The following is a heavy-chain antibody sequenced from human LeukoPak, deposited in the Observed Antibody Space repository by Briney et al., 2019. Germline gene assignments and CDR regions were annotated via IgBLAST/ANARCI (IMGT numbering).Heavy chain of an antibody. V-gene: IGHV3-21*04. CDR3: TTRWGIVGATPADY. CDR1: GFTFSSYS. D-gene: IGHD1-26*01. Sequence: GGSLRLSCAASGFTFSSYSMNWVRQAPGKGLEWVSSISSSSRYIYYADSVKGRFTISRDNAKNSLHLQMNSLKTEDTAVYYCTTRWGIVGATPADYWGQGTLVTVSS. J-gene: IGHJ4*02. CDR2: ISSSSRYI.